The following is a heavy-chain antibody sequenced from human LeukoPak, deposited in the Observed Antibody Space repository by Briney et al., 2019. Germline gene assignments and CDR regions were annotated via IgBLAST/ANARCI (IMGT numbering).Heavy chain of an antibody. V-gene: IGHV4-4*02. J-gene: IGHJ4*02. CDR2: VHLDGRT. Sequence: SETLSLTCGVSGGSVSSTNWWTWIRQPPGKGLEWIGEVHLDGRTNFNPSLKSRLTMSVGLSENHVSLKLTSVTAADTAGYYCAREGGFYRPLDYSGQGTLVTVSS. CDR3: AREGGFYRPLDY. D-gene: IGHD6-25*01. CDR1: GGSVSSTNW.